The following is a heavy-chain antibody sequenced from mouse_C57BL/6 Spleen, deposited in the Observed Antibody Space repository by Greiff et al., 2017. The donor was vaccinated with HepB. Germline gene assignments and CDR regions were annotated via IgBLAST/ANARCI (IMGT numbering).Heavy chain of an antibody. D-gene: IGHD1-1*01. Sequence: EVQVVESGAELVRPGASVKLSCTASGFNIKDDYMHWVKQRPEQGLEWIGWIDPENGDTEYASKFQGKATITADTSSNTAYLQLSSLTSEDTAVYYCTITTVVEYWGQGTTLTVSS. CDR2: IDPENGDT. V-gene: IGHV14-4*01. CDR3: TITTVVEY. J-gene: IGHJ2*01. CDR1: GFNIKDDY.